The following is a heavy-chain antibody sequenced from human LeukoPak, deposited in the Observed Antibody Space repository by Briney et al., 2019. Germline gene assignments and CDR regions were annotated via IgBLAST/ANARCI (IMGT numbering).Heavy chain of an antibody. CDR1: GFTVSSNY. D-gene: IGHD5-18*01. V-gene: IGHV3-66*01. CDR2: IYSGGST. J-gene: IGHJ4*02. Sequence: GGSLRLSCAASGFTVSSNYMSWVRQAPGKGLEWVSVIYSGGSTYYADSVKGRFTISRDNSKNTLYLQMNSLRAEDTAVYYCASGALDTAMAFGLDYWGQGTLVTVSS. CDR3: ASGALDTAMAFGLDY.